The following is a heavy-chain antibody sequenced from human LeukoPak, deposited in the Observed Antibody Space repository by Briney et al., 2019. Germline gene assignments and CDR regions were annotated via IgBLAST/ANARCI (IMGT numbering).Heavy chain of an antibody. CDR2: NHNGVNT. CDR1: GASVSSASY. V-gene: IGHV4-61*01. D-gene: IGHD1-26*01. Sequence: SETLSLTCTVSGASVSSASYWSWIRPPPGKGVELIAHNHNGVNTNYNPSLKSRVTISVDTSKSQFSLRLNSVTAADTAVYYCARSRAFNSGAFDPWGQGSLVTVS. J-gene: IGHJ5*02. CDR3: ARSRAFNSGAFDP.